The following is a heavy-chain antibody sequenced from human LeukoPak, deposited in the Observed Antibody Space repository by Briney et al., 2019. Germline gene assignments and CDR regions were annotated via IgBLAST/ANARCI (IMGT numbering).Heavy chain of an antibody. J-gene: IGHJ4*02. V-gene: IGHV3-48*03. CDR3: ASWEYSYAMSAY. D-gene: IGHD5-18*01. Sequence: GGSLRLSCAASGFTFSSYEMNWVRQAPGKGLEWVSYISSSGSTIYYADSVKGRFTISRDNAKNSLYLQMNSLRAEDTAVYYCASWEYSYAMSAYRGQGTLVTVSS. CDR1: GFTFSSYE. CDR2: ISSSGSTI.